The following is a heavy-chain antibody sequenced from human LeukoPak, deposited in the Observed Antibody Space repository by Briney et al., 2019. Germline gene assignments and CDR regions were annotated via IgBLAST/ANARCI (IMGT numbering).Heavy chain of an antibody. V-gene: IGHV1-18*01. J-gene: IGHJ4*02. CDR2: ISAHNGNT. D-gene: IGHD3-10*01. CDR3: ARDLGKGSYFDY. Sequence: ASVKVSCKASGYTFTSYGISLVRQAPGQGLEWMGWISAHNGNTNYAQKLQGRVTMTTDTSTSTAYMELRSLRSDDTAVYYCARDLGKGSYFDYWGQGTLVTVSS. CDR1: GYTFTSYG.